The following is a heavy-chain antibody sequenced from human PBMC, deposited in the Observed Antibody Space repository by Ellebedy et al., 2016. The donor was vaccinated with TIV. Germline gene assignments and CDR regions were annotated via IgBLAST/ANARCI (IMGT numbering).Heavy chain of an antibody. CDR1: AFTFNDSA. Sequence: GESLKISXEASAFTFNDSAMHWVRQAPGKGLEWVAFVSYDGSKTYYADSVKGRFTISRDNSKNTLDLQMNSLRAEDTALYYCARETRGYAGIFDYWGQGTLVTASS. D-gene: IGHD2-15*01. CDR2: VSYDGSKT. CDR3: ARETRGYAGIFDY. J-gene: IGHJ4*02. V-gene: IGHV3-30-3*01.